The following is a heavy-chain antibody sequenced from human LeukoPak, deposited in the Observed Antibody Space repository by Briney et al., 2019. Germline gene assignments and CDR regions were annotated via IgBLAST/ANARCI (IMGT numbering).Heavy chain of an antibody. J-gene: IGHJ6*03. Sequence: GGSLRLSCAAPGFTFSIYSMSWVRQAPGGGLEWVSSISTSSAYRHYADSVRGRFTISRDNAQNSLFLQMSGLRGEDTAVYYCARHFCSSSSCYIPVSWNSYYMDVWGKGTTVTVSS. V-gene: IGHV3-21*01. CDR2: ISTSSAYR. CDR3: ARHFCSSSSCYIPVSWNSYYMDV. CDR1: GFTFSIYS. D-gene: IGHD2-2*02.